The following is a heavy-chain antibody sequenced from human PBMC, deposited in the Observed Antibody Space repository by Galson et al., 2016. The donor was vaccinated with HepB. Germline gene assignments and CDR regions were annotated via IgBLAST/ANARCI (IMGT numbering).Heavy chain of an antibody. V-gene: IGHV1-69*06. CDR2: IIPIFGTA. CDR3: ARAGSSSWLYYYYYMDV. Sequence: WVRQAPGQGLEWMGGIIPIFGTANYAQKFQGRVTITADKSTSTAYMELSSLRSEDTAVYYCARAGSSSWLYYYYYMDVWGKGATVTVSS. J-gene: IGHJ6*03. D-gene: IGHD6-13*01.